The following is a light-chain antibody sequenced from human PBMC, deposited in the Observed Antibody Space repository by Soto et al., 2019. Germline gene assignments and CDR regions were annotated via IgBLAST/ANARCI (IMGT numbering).Light chain of an antibody. J-gene: IGLJ2*01. V-gene: IGLV2-23*02. CDR2: EVS. CDR1: SSDIGSYNL. CDR3: CSSGGSGTI. Sequence: QSALTQPASVSGSPGQSITISCNGTSSDIGSYNLVSWYQQHPGKAPKLMIYEVSKRPSGVSNRFSGSKSGNTASLTISGLQAEDEADYYCCSSGGSGTIFGGGTKLTVL.